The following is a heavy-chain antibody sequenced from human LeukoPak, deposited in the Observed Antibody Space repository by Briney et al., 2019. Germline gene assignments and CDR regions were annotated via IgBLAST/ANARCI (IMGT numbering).Heavy chain of an antibody. CDR3: ARDNYYGSGGDAFDI. CDR1: GFTFSDSA. V-gene: IGHV3-73*01. J-gene: IGHJ3*02. D-gene: IGHD3-10*01. CDR2: IRSKGNNYAT. Sequence: PGGSLRLSCAASGFTFSDSAIHWVRQASGRGLEWVGRIRSKGNNYATEYAASVTGSFTISRDDSKNTAYLQMNSLKTDDTAVYYCARDNYYGSGGDAFDIWGQGTMVTVSS.